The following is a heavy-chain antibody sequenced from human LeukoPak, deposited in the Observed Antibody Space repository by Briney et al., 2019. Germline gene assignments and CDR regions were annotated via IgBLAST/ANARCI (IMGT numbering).Heavy chain of an antibody. CDR1: GYTFTTWE. Sequence: ASVKVSCKTSGYTFTTWEINWVRQAAGQGLEWMGWVHPNGGNTAYAQKFQGRVTMTRDTSISTAYVELSGLTSDDTAVYFCARGPRNDPWGQGTLVTVSS. CDR2: VHPNGGNT. J-gene: IGHJ5*02. D-gene: IGHD1-14*01. CDR3: ARGPRNDP. V-gene: IGHV1-8*01.